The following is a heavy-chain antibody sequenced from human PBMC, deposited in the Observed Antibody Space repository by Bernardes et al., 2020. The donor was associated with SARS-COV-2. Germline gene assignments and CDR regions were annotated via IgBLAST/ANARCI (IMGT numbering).Heavy chain of an antibody. CDR1: GGSFSGYY. CDR2: IHHSGSP. Sequence: LSLTCAVYGGSFSGYYWSWMRQPPGKGLEWIGEIHHSGSPNYNPSLKSRVTISVDTSKNQFFLNLRSVTAADTALYYCAKDYSVIGQAVYYYGLDVWGQGTTVTVSS. CDR3: AKDYSVIGQAVYYYGLDV. V-gene: IGHV4-34*01. D-gene: IGHD4-4*01. J-gene: IGHJ6*02.